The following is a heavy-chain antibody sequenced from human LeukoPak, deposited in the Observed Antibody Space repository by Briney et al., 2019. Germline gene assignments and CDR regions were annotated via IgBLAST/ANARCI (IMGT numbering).Heavy chain of an antibody. V-gene: IGHV1-2*06. Sequence: ASVKVSCKASGYTFTSYYMHWVRQAPGQGLEWMGRINPNSGGTNYAQKFQGRVTMTRDTSISTAYMELSRLRSDDTAVYYCARGELAVAGSVDYWGQGTLVTVSS. J-gene: IGHJ4*02. CDR3: ARGELAVAGSVDY. D-gene: IGHD6-19*01. CDR1: GYTFTSYY. CDR2: INPNSGGT.